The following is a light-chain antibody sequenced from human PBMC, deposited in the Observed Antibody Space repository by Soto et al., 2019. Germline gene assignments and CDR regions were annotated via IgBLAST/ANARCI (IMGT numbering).Light chain of an antibody. CDR1: QSVSSSY. CDR2: GAS. Sequence: EIVLTQSPGTLSLSPGERATLSCRASQSVSSSYLAWYQQKPGQAPRLLIYGASSRATGIPDRFSGSGSGTDFTLTISSLQPEDFATYYCQQSYSTPPTFGQGTQVEIK. CDR3: QQSYSTPPT. J-gene: IGKJ1*01. V-gene: IGKV3-20*01.